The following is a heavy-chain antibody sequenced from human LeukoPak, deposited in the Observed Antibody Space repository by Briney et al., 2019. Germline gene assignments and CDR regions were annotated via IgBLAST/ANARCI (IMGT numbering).Heavy chain of an antibody. CDR3: ARDRVGSNPYNWKGYYMDV. D-gene: IGHD1-20*01. J-gene: IGHJ6*03. V-gene: IGHV3-9*01. Sequence: PGGSLRLSCAASGFTFDDYAMHWVRQAPGKGLEWVSGISWNSGSIGYADSVKGRFTISRDNAKNSLYLQMNSLRAEDTAVYYCARDRVGSNPYNWKGYYMDVWGKGTTVTVSS. CDR1: GFTFDDYA. CDR2: ISWNSGSI.